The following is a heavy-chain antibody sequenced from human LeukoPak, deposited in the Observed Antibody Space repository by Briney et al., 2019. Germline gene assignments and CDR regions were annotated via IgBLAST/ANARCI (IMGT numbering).Heavy chain of an antibody. CDR3: ARSLHCGSPDLDD. D-gene: IGHD1-26*01. CDR2: IYYSGSP. CDR1: GGSISSGGYY. Sequence: PSETLSLTCTVSGGSISSGGYYWSWIRQHPGKGLEWIGYIYYSGSPYSNPSLKSRVTLPVHTCKNQFSLKLSSVTAADTAVYSCARSLHCGSPDLDDWGQGTLVTVSS. J-gene: IGHJ4*02. V-gene: IGHV4-31*03.